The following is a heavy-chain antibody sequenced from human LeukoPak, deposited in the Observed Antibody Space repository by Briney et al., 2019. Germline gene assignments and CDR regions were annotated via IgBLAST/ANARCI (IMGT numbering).Heavy chain of an antibody. CDR3: SRVLWFGELPYDY. Sequence: GGSLRLSCTASGFMFGDYAMSWFRQAPGKGLEWVGFIRSKAYGGTTENAASVKGRFTISRDDSKSIASLQMNSLKTEDTAVYYCSRVLWFGELPYDYWGQGILVTVPS. CDR2: IRSKAYGGTT. J-gene: IGHJ4*02. CDR1: GFMFGDYA. D-gene: IGHD3-10*01. V-gene: IGHV3-49*03.